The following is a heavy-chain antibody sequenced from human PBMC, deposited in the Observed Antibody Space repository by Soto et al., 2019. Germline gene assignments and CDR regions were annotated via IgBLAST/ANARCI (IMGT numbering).Heavy chain of an antibody. CDR2: IKQDGSEK. V-gene: IGHV3-7*01. D-gene: IGHD3-16*01. Sequence: GGSLRLSCAASGFTFSSYWMSWVRQAPGKGLEWVANIKQDGSEKYYVDSVKGRFTISRDNAKNSLYLQMNSLRAEDTAVYYCARDFYPVPHDYIWGSPVNGYFDYWGQGTLVTVSS. CDR3: ARDFYPVPHDYIWGSPVNGYFDY. J-gene: IGHJ4*02. CDR1: GFTFSSYW.